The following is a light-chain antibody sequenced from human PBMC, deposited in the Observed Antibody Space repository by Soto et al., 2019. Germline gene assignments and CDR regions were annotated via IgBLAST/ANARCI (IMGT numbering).Light chain of an antibody. J-gene: IGKJ4*01. CDR3: QQLNSYPLT. CDR2: DAS. CDR1: QTVNTY. Sequence: DIQMTQSPSSLSASIGDRVTITCRASQTVNTYLHWYQQKPGKAPNLLIYDASTLKSGVPSRFSGSGSGTEFSLTISNLQPEDFATYYCQQLNSYPLTSGGETKVDTK. V-gene: IGKV1-9*01.